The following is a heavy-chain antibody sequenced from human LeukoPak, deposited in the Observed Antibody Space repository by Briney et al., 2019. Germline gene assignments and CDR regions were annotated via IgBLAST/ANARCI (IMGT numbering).Heavy chain of an antibody. V-gene: IGHV3-74*01. D-gene: IGHD1-14*01. Sequence: GGSLRLSCTASGFSFSGHWMHWARQLPGKGLVWVSRISPTGSTTSYADSVKGRFTVSRDNAKNSLYLQMNSLRAEDTAVYYCARGTSLCYFDYWGQGTLVTVSS. J-gene: IGHJ4*02. CDR2: ISPTGSTT. CDR1: GFSFSGHW. CDR3: ARGTSLCYFDY.